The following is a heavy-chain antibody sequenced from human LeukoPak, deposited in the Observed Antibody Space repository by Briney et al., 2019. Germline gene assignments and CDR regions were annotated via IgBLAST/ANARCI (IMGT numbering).Heavy chain of an antibody. D-gene: IGHD3-10*01. CDR2: ISYDGSNK. V-gene: IGHV3-30-3*01. CDR3: ARSLTMVRAPSIDY. J-gene: IGHJ4*02. Sequence: PGGSQRLSCAASGFTFSSYAMHWVRQAPGKGLEWVAVISYDGSNKYYADSVKGRFTISRDNSKNTLYLQMNSLRAEDTAVYYCARSLTMVRAPSIDYWGQGTLVTVSS. CDR1: GFTFSSYA.